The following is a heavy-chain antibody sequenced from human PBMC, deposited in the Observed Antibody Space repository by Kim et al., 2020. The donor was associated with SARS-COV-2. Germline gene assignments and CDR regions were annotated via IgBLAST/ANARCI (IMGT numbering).Heavy chain of an antibody. CDR1: GFTFSSYG. J-gene: IGHJ4*02. V-gene: IGHV3-30*18. D-gene: IGHD3-22*01. CDR2: ISYDGSNK. CDR3: AKDLSYYDSSGSVDY. Sequence: GGSLRLSCAASGFTFSSYGMHWVRQAPGKGLEWVAVISYDGSNKYYADSVKGRFTISRDNSKNTLYLQMNSLRAEDTAVYYCAKDLSYYDSSGSVDYWGQGTLVTVSS.